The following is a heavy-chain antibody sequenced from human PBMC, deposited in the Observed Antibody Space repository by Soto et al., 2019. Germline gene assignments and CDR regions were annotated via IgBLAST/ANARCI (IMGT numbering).Heavy chain of an antibody. CDR1: VFTFSSYG. D-gene: IGHD3-3*01. V-gene: IGHV3-33*01. CDR3: AGPIFVDAFDI. Sequence: GGSLRLSCAASVFTFSSYGMHWVRQAPGKGLEWVAVIWYDGSNKYYADSVKGRFTISRDNSKNTLYLQMNSLRAEDTAVYYCAGPIFVDAFDIWGQGTMVTVSS. CDR2: IWYDGSNK. J-gene: IGHJ3*02.